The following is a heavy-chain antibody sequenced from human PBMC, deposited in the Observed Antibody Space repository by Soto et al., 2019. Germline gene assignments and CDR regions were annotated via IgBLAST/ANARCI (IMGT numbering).Heavy chain of an antibody. V-gene: IGHV3-30*04. D-gene: IGHD4-17*01. CDR1: GFPFSSYA. J-gene: IGHJ5*02. CDR3: VRGQTTVRSRGWFDP. CDR2: ISHDGRSE. Sequence: QVQLVESGGGVVQPGRSLRLSCAASGFPFSSYATHWVRQTPGRGLEWVAVISHDGRSEYYADSVKGRFSISRDTSRKTLYLQMDSLRPEDTAVYYCVRGQTTVRSRGWFDPWGQGTQVTVSS.